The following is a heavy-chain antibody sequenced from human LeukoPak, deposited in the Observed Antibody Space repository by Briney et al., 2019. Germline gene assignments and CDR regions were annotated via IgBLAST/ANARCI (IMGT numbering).Heavy chain of an antibody. Sequence: KAGGSLRLSCAASGFTFSSYSMNWVRQAPGKGLEWIGEINHSGSSNYNPSLKSRVTISVDTSKNQFSLKLSSVTAADTAVYYCARGEDGDYYFQHWGQGTLVTVSS. CDR3: ARGEDGDYYFQH. CDR1: GFTFSSYS. CDR2: INHSGSS. D-gene: IGHD4-17*01. V-gene: IGHV4-34*01. J-gene: IGHJ1*01.